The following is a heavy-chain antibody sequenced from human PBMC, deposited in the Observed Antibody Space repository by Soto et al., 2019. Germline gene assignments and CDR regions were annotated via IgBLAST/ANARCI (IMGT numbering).Heavy chain of an antibody. Sequence: QVQLVQSGAEVKKPGSSVKVSCKASGGTFSSYAISWVRQSPGQGLEWMGGIIPIFGSANYAQKVQGRVTITADESTSTAYMDLSSLRSEDTAVYYCARDLKRYYDSSGYGFYYYGMDVWRQGTTVTVSS. V-gene: IGHV1-69*01. D-gene: IGHD3-22*01. CDR1: GGTFSSYA. CDR3: ARDLKRYYDSSGYGFYYYGMDV. J-gene: IGHJ6*02. CDR2: IIPIFGSA.